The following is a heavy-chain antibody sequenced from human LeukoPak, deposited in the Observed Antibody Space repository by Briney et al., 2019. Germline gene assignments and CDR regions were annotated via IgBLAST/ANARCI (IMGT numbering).Heavy chain of an antibody. Sequence: GGSLRLSCAASGFIVSSNYMSWVRQAPGKGLEWVSVIYSGGSTYYADSVKGRFTISRHNSKNTLYLQMNSLRAEDTAVYYCARGQLCTLGTLDYWGQGTLVTVSS. D-gene: IGHD1-1*01. J-gene: IGHJ4*02. CDR3: ARGQLCTLGTLDY. V-gene: IGHV3-53*04. CDR2: IYSGGST. CDR1: GFIVSSNY.